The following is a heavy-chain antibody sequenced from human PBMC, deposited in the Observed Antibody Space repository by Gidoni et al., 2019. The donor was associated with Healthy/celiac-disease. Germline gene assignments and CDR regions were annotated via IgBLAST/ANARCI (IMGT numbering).Heavy chain of an antibody. CDR1: GGTFSSYA. CDR3: ARRPLGGPAARAFYFDY. D-gene: IGHD2-2*01. V-gene: IGHV1-69*01. Sequence: QVQLVQSGAEVKKPGSSVKVSCKASGGTFSSYAISWVRQAPGQGLEWMGGIIPIFGTANYAQKFQGRVTITADESTSTAYMELSSLRSEDTAVYYCARRPLGGPAARAFYFDYWGQGTLVTVSS. CDR2: IIPIFGTA. J-gene: IGHJ4*02.